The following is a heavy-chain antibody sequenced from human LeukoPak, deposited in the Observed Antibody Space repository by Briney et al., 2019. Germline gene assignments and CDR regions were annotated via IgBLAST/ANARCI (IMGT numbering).Heavy chain of an antibody. CDR1: GFTFSNYW. Sequence: PGGSLRLSCAVSGFTFSNYWMSWVRQAPGKGLEWVANIKQDGSEKYYVDSVKGRFTISRDNAKISLYLQMNSLTAEDTAVYYCAREGYSYLVYYFDNWGQGTLVTVSS. CDR2: IKQDGSEK. J-gene: IGHJ4*02. CDR3: AREGYSYLVYYFDN. V-gene: IGHV3-7*01. D-gene: IGHD5-18*01.